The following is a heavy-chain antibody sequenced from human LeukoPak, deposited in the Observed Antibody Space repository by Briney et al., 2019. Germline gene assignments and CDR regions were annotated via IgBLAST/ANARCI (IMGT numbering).Heavy chain of an antibody. CDR2: FNPNSGGT. J-gene: IGHJ4*02. CDR1: GYTLTDYY. V-gene: IGHV1-2*02. Sequence: ASVKVSCKASGYTLTDYYVHWVRLAPGQGLEWMGWFNPNSGGTNYAQKFQGRLTMTRATSISTAYMELNRLTSDDTAVYYRARGYAYFDYWGQGTLVTVSS. CDR3: ARGYAYFDY. D-gene: IGHD2-2*01.